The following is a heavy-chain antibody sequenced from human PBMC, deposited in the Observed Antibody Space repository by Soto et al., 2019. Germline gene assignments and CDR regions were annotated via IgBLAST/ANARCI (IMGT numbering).Heavy chain of an antibody. Sequence: QVQLEESGGGLVKPGGSLRLSCAASGFTFSAVYMSWIRQAPNKGLEYISYISSSGTSANYADSVKGRFTISRDNAKNSLYLQMNSLRAEGTAVYYCAGDRGAVTGQDFDYWGQGALVTVSS. D-gene: IGHD6-19*01. CDR3: AGDRGAVTGQDFDY. J-gene: IGHJ4*02. CDR2: ISSSGTSA. V-gene: IGHV3-11*05. CDR1: GFTFSAVY.